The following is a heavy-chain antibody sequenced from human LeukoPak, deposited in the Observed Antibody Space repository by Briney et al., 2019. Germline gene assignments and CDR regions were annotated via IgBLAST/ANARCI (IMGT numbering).Heavy chain of an antibody. CDR1: GYTFTSYG. J-gene: IGHJ5*02. D-gene: IGHD6-19*01. CDR2: ISAYNGNT. V-gene: IGHV1-18*01. Sequence: GASVKVSCKASGYTFTSYGISWVRQAPGQGLEWTGWISAYNGNTNYAQKLQGRVTMTTDTSTSTAYMELRSLRSDDTAVYYRARVSSGPQFSFDPWGQGTLVTVSS. CDR3: ARVSSGPQFSFDP.